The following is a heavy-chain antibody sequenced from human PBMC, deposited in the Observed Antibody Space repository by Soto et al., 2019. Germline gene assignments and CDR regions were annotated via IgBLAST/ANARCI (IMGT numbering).Heavy chain of an antibody. CDR2: IYWNDDK. Sequence: SGPTLVNPPQTLTLTCTFSGFSLSTSGVGVGWIRQPPGKALEWLALIYWNDDKRYSPSLKSRLTITKDTSKNQVVLTMTNMDPVDTATYYCAHSGDLRHFDWLSDYYYYGMDVWGQGTTVTVSS. CDR3: AHSGDLRHFDWLSDYYYYGMDV. V-gene: IGHV2-5*01. CDR1: GFSLSTSGVG. D-gene: IGHD3-9*01. J-gene: IGHJ6*02.